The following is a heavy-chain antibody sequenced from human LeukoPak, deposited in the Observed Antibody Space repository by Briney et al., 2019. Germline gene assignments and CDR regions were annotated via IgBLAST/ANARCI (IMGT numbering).Heavy chain of an antibody. CDR3: ARFEIAVAGIGGYFVY. CDR1: GESFSGYY. CDR2: INQSLIT. D-gene: IGHD6-19*01. J-gene: IGHJ4*02. V-gene: IGHV4-34*01. Sequence: SEALSLTCAVYGESFSGYYWSCIRQPPGKGREWIGEINQSLITNYNPSPKSGVTTSVDPSKHQFSLKLSSVTAADTAVYYCARFEIAVAGIGGYFVYWGQGTLVTVSS.